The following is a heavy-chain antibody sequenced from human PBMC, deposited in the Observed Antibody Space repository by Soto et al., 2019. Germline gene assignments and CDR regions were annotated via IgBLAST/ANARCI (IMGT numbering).Heavy chain of an antibody. D-gene: IGHD3-10*01. V-gene: IGHV1-18*01. J-gene: IGHJ6*02. Sequence: ASVKVSCKSSGYPFTHYGITWVRQAPGQGLEWMGWISPFNGNTNYGQTLQGRVTLTTDTSTSTAYMELRSLRSDDTAVYYCARDQSFDRSYYYGIDVWGQGTTVTVSS. CDR1: GYPFTHYG. CDR2: ISPFNGNT. CDR3: ARDQSFDRSYYYGIDV.